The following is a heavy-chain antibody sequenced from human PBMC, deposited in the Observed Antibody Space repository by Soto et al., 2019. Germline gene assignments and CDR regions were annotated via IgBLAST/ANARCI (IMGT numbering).Heavy chain of an antibody. J-gene: IGHJ4*02. Sequence: QVQLQESGPGLVKPSQTLSLTCTVSGGSISSGGYYWSWIRQHPGKGLEWIGYIYYSGSTYYNPSLKSRVTISVDTSKHQFPLKLSSVTAADTAVYYCARGRRTGIVGATTGAGFLDYWGQGTLVTVSS. CDR3: ARGRRTGIVGATTGAGFLDY. CDR1: GGSISSGGYY. D-gene: IGHD1-26*01. V-gene: IGHV4-31*03. CDR2: IYYSGST.